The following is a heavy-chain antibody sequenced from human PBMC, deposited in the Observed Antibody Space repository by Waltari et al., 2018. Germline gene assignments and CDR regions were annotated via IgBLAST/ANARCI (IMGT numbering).Heavy chain of an antibody. Sequence: EVQLLESGGGLVQPGGSLRLSCAASGFTFSSYALSWVRKAPGKGLEWVAAISGSGGSTYYADSVKGRFTISRDNSKNTLYLQMNSLRAEDTAVYYCAKDHGRSGYDYYWGQGTLVTVSS. J-gene: IGHJ4*02. CDR3: AKDHGRSGYDYY. V-gene: IGHV3-23*01. CDR2: ISGSGGST. CDR1: GFTFSSYA. D-gene: IGHD5-12*01.